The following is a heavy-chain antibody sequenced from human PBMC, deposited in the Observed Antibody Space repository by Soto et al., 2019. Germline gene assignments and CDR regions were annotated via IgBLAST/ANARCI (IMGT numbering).Heavy chain of an antibody. CDR3: ARSHLAVAVSPWFDP. Sequence: QVTLKESGPVLVKPTESLTLRCTVSGLSITDSEMGVSWIRQPPGQPLGWLAHIDSSGEKSYRTFLKSRLAISKDTSKSQIVLTMTNMDPADTATYYCARSHLAVAVSPWFDPCGQGIPVTVSS. D-gene: IGHD6-19*01. CDR1: GLSITDSEMG. CDR2: IDSSGEK. J-gene: IGHJ5*02. V-gene: IGHV2-26*01.